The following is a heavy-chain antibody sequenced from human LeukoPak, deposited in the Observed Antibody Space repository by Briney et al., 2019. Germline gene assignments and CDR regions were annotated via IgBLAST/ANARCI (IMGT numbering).Heavy chain of an antibody. CDR1: GGSFSGYY. Sequence: KASETLSLTCAVYGGSFSGYYWSWIRQPPGKGLEWIGEINHSGSTNYNPSLKGRVTISVDTSKNQFSLKLSSVTAADTAVYYCARDGYSAHDGLWGQGTLVTVSS. V-gene: IGHV4-34*01. D-gene: IGHD5-12*01. CDR3: ARDGYSAHDGL. J-gene: IGHJ4*02. CDR2: INHSGST.